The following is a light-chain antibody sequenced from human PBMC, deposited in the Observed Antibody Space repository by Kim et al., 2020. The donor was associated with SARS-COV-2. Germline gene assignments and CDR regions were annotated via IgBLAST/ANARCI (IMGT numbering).Light chain of an antibody. Sequence: QRVTNACTGSSSNIGAVYDVHWYQELPGTAPKLLSYGNSNRPAGVPDRFSGSKSGTSASLAITGLQAEDEADYYCQSYDSSLSGVVFGGGTQLTVL. J-gene: IGLJ2*01. CDR2: GNS. CDR3: QSYDSSLSGVV. V-gene: IGLV1-40*01. CDR1: SSNIGAVYD.